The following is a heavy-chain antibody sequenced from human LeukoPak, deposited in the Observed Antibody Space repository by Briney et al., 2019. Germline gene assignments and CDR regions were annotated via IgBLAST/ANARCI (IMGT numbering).Heavy chain of an antibody. D-gene: IGHD2-15*01. CDR1: GFTFSSYA. CDR2: ISSDGSYI. J-gene: IGHJ4*03. Sequence: GGSLRLSCAASGFTFSSYAMSRVRQAPGKGLEWVSLISSDGSYIYYADSVRGRFTISRDNAKNSLYLQMNSLRAEDTAVYFCASPHYCSGSSCCFGYWGQGTLVTVSS. V-gene: IGHV3-21*01. CDR3: ASPHYCSGSSCCFGY.